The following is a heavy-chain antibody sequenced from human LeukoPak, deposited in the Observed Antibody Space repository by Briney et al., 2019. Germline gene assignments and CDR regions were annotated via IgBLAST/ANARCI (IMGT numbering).Heavy chain of an antibody. V-gene: IGHV3-23*01. CDR1: GFTFSSYA. Sequence: GGSLRLSCAASGFTFSSYAMSWVRQAPGKGLEWVSGISGSGGSTYYADSVKGRFTISRDSSKNTLYLQMNTLRAEDTAVYYCAKSYYYNSGSWGIFDYWGQGTLVTVSS. CDR2: ISGSGGST. J-gene: IGHJ4*02. CDR3: AKSYYYNSGSWGIFDY. D-gene: IGHD3-10*01.